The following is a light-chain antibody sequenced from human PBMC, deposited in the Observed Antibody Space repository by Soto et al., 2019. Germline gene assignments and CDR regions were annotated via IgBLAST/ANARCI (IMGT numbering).Light chain of an antibody. V-gene: IGLV2-18*02. CDR3: SSYTDISTVV. J-gene: IGLJ2*01. CDR2: EVS. Sequence: QSALTQPPSVSGSPGQSVTISCTGTSSDVGSYNRVSWYQQSPGTAPKLMIFEVSNRPSGVPDRFSGSKSGSTASLTISGLQAEDEADYYCSSYTDISTVVFGGGTKLTVL. CDR1: SSDVGSYNR.